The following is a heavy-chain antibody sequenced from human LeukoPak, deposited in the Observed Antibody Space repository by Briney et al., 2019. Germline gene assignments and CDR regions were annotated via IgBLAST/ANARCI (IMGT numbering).Heavy chain of an antibody. CDR2: IYYSGST. CDR3: ARRDFSGWNYFDY. CDR1: GGSINNYY. D-gene: IGHD6-19*01. J-gene: IGHJ4*02. V-gene: IGHV4-59*01. Sequence: PSETLSLTCTVSGGSINNYYWSWIRQPPGKGLEWIGYIYYSGSTRYNPSLESRVTISVDTSKNQFSLKLSSVTAADTAVYYCARRDFSGWNYFDYWGQGPLVTVSS.